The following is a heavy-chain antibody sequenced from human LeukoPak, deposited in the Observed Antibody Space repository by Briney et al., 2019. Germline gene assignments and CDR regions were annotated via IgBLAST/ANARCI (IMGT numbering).Heavy chain of an antibody. CDR3: AKGIHPGLGSGASCCFDY. CDR2: ISGYNGDT. D-gene: IGHD2-15*01. CDR1: GYTFTSYG. Sequence: ASVKVSCKASGYTFTSYGISWVRQAPGQGLEWMGWISGYNGDTNYAQNLQGRVTMTEDTSTSTAYMELRNLRYDDTAVYYCAKGIHPGLGSGASCCFDYWGQGTLVTVSS. V-gene: IGHV1-18*01. J-gene: IGHJ4*02.